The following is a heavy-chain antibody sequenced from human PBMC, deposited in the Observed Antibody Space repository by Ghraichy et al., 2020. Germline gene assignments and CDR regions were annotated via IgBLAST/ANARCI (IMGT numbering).Heavy chain of an antibody. CDR1: GYTFTSYD. D-gene: IGHD3-9*01. Sequence: ASVKVSCKASGYTFTSYDINWVRQATGQGLEWMGWMNPNSGNTGYAQKFQGRVTMTRNTSISTAYMELSSLRSEDTAVYYCARSARMEDWAEYWGQGTLVTVSS. CDR2: MNPNSGNT. V-gene: IGHV1-8*02. J-gene: IGHJ4*02. CDR3: ARSARMEDWAEY.